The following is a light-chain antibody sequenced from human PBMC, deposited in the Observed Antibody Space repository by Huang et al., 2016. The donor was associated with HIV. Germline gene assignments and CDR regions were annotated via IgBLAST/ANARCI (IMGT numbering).Light chain of an antibody. Sequence: DIQMTQSPSSLSASVGVRVTITCQASHDISNCLNWYQQKPGKAPKLLIYDTSNLETGVPSRFSGSGSGTDFTFTISNLQPEDIATYYCQQCDNLPFTFGPGTKADIK. CDR1: HDISNC. CDR3: QQCDNLPFT. V-gene: IGKV1-33*01. J-gene: IGKJ3*01. CDR2: DTS.